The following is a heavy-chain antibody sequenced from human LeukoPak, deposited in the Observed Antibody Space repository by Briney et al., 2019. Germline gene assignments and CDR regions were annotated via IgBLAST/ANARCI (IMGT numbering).Heavy chain of an antibody. Sequence: PSETLSLTCTVSGGSISSYYWSWIRQPPGKGLEWIGYIYYSGSTNYNPSLKSRVTISVDTSKNQFSLKLSSVTAADTAVYYCARSGYSYGLGDYYYYXMDVXXXGTTVTV. CDR3: ARSGYSYGLGDYYYYXMDV. V-gene: IGHV4-59*01. J-gene: IGHJ6*03. D-gene: IGHD5-18*01. CDR1: GGSISSYY. CDR2: IYYSGST.